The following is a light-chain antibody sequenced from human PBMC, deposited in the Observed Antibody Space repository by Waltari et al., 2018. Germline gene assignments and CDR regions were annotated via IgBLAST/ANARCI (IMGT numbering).Light chain of an antibody. CDR2: DVS. J-gene: IGLJ2*01. CDR3: SSYTITSTPVV. Sequence: QSALTQPASVSGSPGPSIHISCTGTSSELGSQRSVSWYQQHPGKAPKLMINDVSNRLSGVSSSFSASKSGDTASLTISGLQAEDEADYYCSSYTITSTPVVFGGGTKLTVL. V-gene: IGLV2-14*03. CDR1: SSELGSQRS.